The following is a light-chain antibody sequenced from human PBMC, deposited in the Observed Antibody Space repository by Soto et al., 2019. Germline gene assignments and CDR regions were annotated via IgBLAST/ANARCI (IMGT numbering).Light chain of an antibody. CDR3: SSYAGSNNVV. CDR2: EVS. CDR1: SSDVGGYNY. Sequence: QSALTQPPSASGSPGQSVTISCTGTSSDVGGYNYVSWYQHHPGKAPKLMIYEVSERPSGVPDRVSGSKSGNTASLTVSGLQAEDEADYYCSSYAGSNNVVFGGGTKVTVL. V-gene: IGLV2-8*01. J-gene: IGLJ2*01.